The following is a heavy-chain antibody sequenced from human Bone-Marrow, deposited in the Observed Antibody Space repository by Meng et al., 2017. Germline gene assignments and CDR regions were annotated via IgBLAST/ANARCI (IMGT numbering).Heavy chain of an antibody. CDR1: GGSISSSSYY. D-gene: IGHD6-19*01. J-gene: IGHJ6*02. CDR2: IYYSGST. CDR3: ARHSGWTAQKYYYYYYGMDV. V-gene: IGHV4-39*07. Sequence: SETLSLTCTVSGGSISSSSYYWGWSRQPPGKGLEWIGSIYYSGSTYYNPSLKSRVTISVDTSTNQFSLTLSSVTAADTAVYYCARHSGWTAQKYYYYYYGMDVWGQGTTVTVSS.